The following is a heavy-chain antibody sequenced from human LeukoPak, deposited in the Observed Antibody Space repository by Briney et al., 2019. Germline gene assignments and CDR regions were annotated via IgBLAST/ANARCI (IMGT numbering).Heavy chain of an antibody. CDR2: VNAATGNT. J-gene: IGHJ4*02. V-gene: IGHV1-8*01. CDR1: GYSFTNYD. Sequence: ASVKVSCKTSGYSFTNYDINWLRQAPGQGPEWMGWVNAATGNTGYAQKFQGRVSMTRDTSRTTAYMELRSLTSEDTAVYFCARVWGPTPIHYFDYWGQGSLVTVS. CDR3: ARVWGPTPIHYFDY. D-gene: IGHD3-16*01.